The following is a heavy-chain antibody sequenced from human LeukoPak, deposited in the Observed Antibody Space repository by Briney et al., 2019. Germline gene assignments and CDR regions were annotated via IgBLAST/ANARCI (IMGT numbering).Heavy chain of an antibody. CDR1: RGTFSSYA. D-gene: IGHD3-10*01. J-gene: IGHJ4*02. Sequence: SVKVSCKASRGTFSSYAISWVRQAPGQGLEWMGGIIPIFGTADYAQKFQGRVTITTDESTSTAYMELSSLRSEDTAVYYCARDTIESTRGSGSSNFDYWGQGTLVTVSS. CDR3: ARDTIESTRGSGSSNFDY. V-gene: IGHV1-69*05. CDR2: IIPIFGTA.